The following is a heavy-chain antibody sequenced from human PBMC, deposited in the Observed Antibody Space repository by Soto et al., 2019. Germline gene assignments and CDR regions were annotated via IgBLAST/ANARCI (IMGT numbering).Heavy chain of an antibody. CDR1: TFAFTSFA. CDR2: ISGGGGNT. V-gene: IGHV3-23*01. D-gene: IGHD3-22*01. CDR3: AKFERASSFYYLYGLDV. Sequence: EVQLLESGGGLVQPGGSLRLSCAGSTFAFTSFAMSWVRQAPGKGLEWVADISGGGGNTYYADSVKGRFTISRDNYKYTLYLEMNSLSAEDTALYYCAKFERASSFYYLYGLDVWGRGTTVIVSS. J-gene: IGHJ6*02.